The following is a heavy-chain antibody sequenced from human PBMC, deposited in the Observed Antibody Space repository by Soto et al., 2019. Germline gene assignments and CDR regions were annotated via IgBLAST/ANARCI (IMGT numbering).Heavy chain of an antibody. CDR1: GYTFTGYY. D-gene: IGHD2-2*01. CDR2: INPNSGGT. Sequence: QVQLVQSGAEVKKPGASVKVSCKASGYTFTGYYMHWVRQAPGQGLEWMGWINPNSGGTNYAQKFKGWFTRTRDRSSSTAYMELSRLRSDDTAVYYCARGFVPAAVGSGYYYGMDVWGQGTTVTVSS. J-gene: IGHJ6*02. CDR3: ARGFVPAAVGSGYYYGMDV. V-gene: IGHV1-2*04.